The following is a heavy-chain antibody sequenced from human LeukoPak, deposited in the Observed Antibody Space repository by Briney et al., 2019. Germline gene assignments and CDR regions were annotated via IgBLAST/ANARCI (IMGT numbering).Heavy chain of an antibody. CDR1: GFTFSTYG. Sequence: PGGSLRLSCGASGFTFSTYGMHWVRQAPGKGLEWVAVISYDGSNKYYADSVKGRLTISRDNSKNTLYLQMNSLRAEDTAVYYCAKDRYSGYEDLDYWGQGTLVTVSS. V-gene: IGHV3-30*18. CDR3: AKDRYSGYEDLDY. J-gene: IGHJ4*02. D-gene: IGHD5-12*01. CDR2: ISYDGSNK.